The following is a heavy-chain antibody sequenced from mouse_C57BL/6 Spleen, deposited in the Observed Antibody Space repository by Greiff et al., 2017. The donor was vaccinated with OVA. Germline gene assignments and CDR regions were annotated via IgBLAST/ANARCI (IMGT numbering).Heavy chain of an antibody. J-gene: IGHJ2*01. CDR3: APYYGSSFYY. CDR1: GYAFSSSW. CDR2: IYPGDGDT. Sequence: VKLLESGPELVKPGASVKISCKASGYAFSSSWMNWVKQRPGKGLEWIGRIYPGDGDTNYNGKFKGKATLTADKSSSTAYMQLSSLTSEDSAVYFCAPYYGSSFYYWGQGTTLTVSS. V-gene: IGHV1-82*01. D-gene: IGHD1-1*01.